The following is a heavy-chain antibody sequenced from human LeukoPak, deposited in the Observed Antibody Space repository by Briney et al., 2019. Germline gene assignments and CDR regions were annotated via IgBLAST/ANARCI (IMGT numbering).Heavy chain of an antibody. CDR3: ASSGDCSGGSCYEALYYYYGMDV. D-gene: IGHD2-15*01. CDR2: IIPIFGTA. Sequence: GASVTVSFKASGGTFSSYAISWVRQAPGQGLEWMGGIIPIFGTANYAQKFQGRVTITADKSTSTAYMELSSLRSEDTAVYYCASSGDCSGGSCYEALYYYYGMDVWGKGTTVTVSS. J-gene: IGHJ6*04. CDR1: GGTFSSYA. V-gene: IGHV1-69*06.